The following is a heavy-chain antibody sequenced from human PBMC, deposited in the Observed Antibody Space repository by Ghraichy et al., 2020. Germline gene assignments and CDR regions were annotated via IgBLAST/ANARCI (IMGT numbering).Heavy chain of an antibody. CDR1: GGSISSSNW. CDR2: IYHSGST. CDR3: ARDEDILTGYRPSYYYGMDV. Sequence: SETLSLTCAVSGGSISSSNWWSWVRQPPGKGLEWIGEIYHSGSTNYNPSLKSRVTISVDKSKNQFSLKLSSVTAADTAVYYCARDEDILTGYRPSYYYGMDVWGQGTTVTVSS. D-gene: IGHD3-9*01. V-gene: IGHV4-4*02. J-gene: IGHJ6*02.